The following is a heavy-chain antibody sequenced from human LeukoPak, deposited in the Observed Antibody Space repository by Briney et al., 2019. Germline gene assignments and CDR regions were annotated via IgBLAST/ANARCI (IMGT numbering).Heavy chain of an antibody. CDR2: IKKDGSQK. V-gene: IGHV3-7*03. CDR1: GFTFSSFW. Sequence: PGGSLRLSCAASGFTFSSFWMSWVRQAPGKGLEWVANIKKDGSQKYYVDSVEGRFTISRDNAKNSLYLQMDSLRVDDTAVYYCAKMVGSSGWYFDYWGQGTLVTVSS. J-gene: IGHJ4*02. D-gene: IGHD6-19*01. CDR3: AKMVGSSGWYFDY.